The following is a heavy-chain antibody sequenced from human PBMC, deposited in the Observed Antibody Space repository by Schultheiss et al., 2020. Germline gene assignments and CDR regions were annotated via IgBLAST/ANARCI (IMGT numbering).Heavy chain of an antibody. CDR3: AKGDYDFWSGSSHQVLNDY. V-gene: IGHV3-33*06. J-gene: IGHJ4*02. Sequence: GGSLRLSCAASGFTFSSYGMHWVRQAPGKGLEWVAVIWYDGSNKYYADSVKGRFTISRDNSKNTLYLQMNSLRAEDTAVYYCAKGDYDFWSGSSHQVLNDYWGQGTLVTVSS. D-gene: IGHD3-3*01. CDR1: GFTFSSYG. CDR2: IWYDGSNK.